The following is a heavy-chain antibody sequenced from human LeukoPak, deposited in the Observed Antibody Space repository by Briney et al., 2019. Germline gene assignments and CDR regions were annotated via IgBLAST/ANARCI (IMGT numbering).Heavy chain of an antibody. CDR3: ARTTGIAVAGP. D-gene: IGHD6-19*01. Sequence: SGPTLVKPTQTLTLTCTFSGFSLSTRGVGVGWIRQPPGKALEWLALIYWNDGKRYSPSLKSRLTITKDTSKNQVVLTMTNMDPVDTATYYCARTTGIAVAGPWGQGTLVTVSS. J-gene: IGHJ5*02. CDR1: GFSLSTRGVG. V-gene: IGHV2-5*01. CDR2: IYWNDGK.